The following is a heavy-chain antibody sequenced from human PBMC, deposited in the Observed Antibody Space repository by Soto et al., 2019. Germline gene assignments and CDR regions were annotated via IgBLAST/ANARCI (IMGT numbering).Heavy chain of an antibody. J-gene: IGHJ5*02. CDR1: GGSISSGDYY. CDR2: IFYTGTT. Sequence: SENLSPTCSVSGGSISSGDYYWGWVRHPPVKGIEWIGYIFYTGTTYYNPSLKSRITISMDTSKNQFSLRLTSVTAADTAEYHCARVVRFCSSPSCRGRNWFDPWGQGTRVTVSA. V-gene: IGHV4-30-4*01. CDR3: ARVVRFCSSPSCRGRNWFDP. D-gene: IGHD2-2*01.